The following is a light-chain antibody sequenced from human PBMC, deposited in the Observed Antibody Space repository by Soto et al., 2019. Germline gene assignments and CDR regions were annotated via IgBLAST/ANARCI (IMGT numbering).Light chain of an antibody. Sequence: QSALTQPASVSGSPGQSITISCTGSSSDVGGYDYVSWYQQYPGKAPKLVIYDVSNRPSGVSNRFSGSKSGNTASLTISGLQADDEADYYCSSFTSSTTRVFGTGTKVTVL. CDR3: SSFTSSTTRV. J-gene: IGLJ1*01. CDR1: SSDVGGYDY. V-gene: IGLV2-14*01. CDR2: DVS.